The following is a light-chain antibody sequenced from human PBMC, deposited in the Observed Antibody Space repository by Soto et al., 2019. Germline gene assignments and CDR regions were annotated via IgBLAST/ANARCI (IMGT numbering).Light chain of an antibody. CDR2: EVT. J-gene: IGLJ3*02. Sequence: QSVLTQPASVSGSPGQSITISCTGTTSDVGGYNFVSWYQQFPGKAPKLMIYEVTNRPSGVSNRFSGSKSGNTASLTISGLQAEDEADYYCSSYVSSSTLVFGGGTKVTVL. CDR1: TSDVGGYNF. V-gene: IGLV2-14*01. CDR3: SSYVSSSTLV.